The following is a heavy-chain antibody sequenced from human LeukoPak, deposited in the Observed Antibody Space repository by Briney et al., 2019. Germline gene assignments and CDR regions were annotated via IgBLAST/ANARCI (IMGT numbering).Heavy chain of an antibody. V-gene: IGHV3-53*01. J-gene: IGHJ1*01. CDR1: GFTVGTNS. CDR3: ASAREYCGSAECYEYFQH. Sequence: PGGSPRLPCAASGFTVGTNSMSWVRQSPGKGLGWVSVIYSGGSTYYADSVNGRFTISRDNSRNTLFLQMNSLRAEDTALYYCASAREYCGSAECYEYFQHWGQGTLVTVSS. D-gene: IGHD2-21*01. CDR2: IYSGGST.